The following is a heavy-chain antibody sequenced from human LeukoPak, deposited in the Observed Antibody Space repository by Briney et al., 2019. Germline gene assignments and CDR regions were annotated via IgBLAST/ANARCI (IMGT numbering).Heavy chain of an antibody. D-gene: IGHD3-16*02. J-gene: IGHJ4*02. CDR1: GYTFTGYG. Sequence: GGSVNDSCKASGYTFTGYGISWVRQAPGQGLEWMGWISAYNGSTNYAQKLQGRVTMTTDTSTSTAYMELRSLRSDDTAVYYCARRYVWGSYRYNDYWGQGTLLTVPS. CDR3: ARRYVWGSYRYNDY. CDR2: ISAYNGST. V-gene: IGHV1-18*01.